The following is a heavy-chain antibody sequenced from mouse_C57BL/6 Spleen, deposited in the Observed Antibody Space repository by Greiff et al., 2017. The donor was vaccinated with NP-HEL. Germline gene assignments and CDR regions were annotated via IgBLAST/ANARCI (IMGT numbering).Heavy chain of an antibody. CDR1: GYTFTSYW. Sequence: QVQLQQPGAELVRPGTSVKLSCKASGYTFTSYWMHWVKQRPGQGLEWIGVIDPSDSYTNYNEKFKGKATLTADKSSSTAYMELRSLTSEDSAVYFCAVGDYGSSSYFDYWGQGTTLTVSS. CDR3: AVGDYGSSSYFDY. V-gene: IGHV1-59*01. D-gene: IGHD1-1*01. CDR2: IDPSDSYT. J-gene: IGHJ2*01.